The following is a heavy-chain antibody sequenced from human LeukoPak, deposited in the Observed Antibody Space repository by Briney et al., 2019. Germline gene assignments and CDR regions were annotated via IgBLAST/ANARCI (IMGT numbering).Heavy chain of an antibody. CDR3: ARDETGSWGTGHDAFDI. CDR1: GGSISSSSYY. D-gene: IGHD6-13*01. CDR2: IYYSGST. V-gene: IGHV4-39*07. Sequence: SETLSLTCTVSGGSISSSSYYWGWIRQPPGKGLEWIGYIYYSGSTYYNPSLKSRVTISVDTSKNQFSLKLSSVTAADTAVYYCARDETGSWGTGHDAFDIWGQGTMVTVSS. J-gene: IGHJ3*02.